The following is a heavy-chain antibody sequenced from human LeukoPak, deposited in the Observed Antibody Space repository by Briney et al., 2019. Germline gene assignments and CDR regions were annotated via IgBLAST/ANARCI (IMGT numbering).Heavy chain of an antibody. D-gene: IGHD2-21*01. CDR3: AKQTPRSWWWDY. CDR1: GFTFSSYA. J-gene: IGHJ4*02. Sequence: GGSLRLSCAASGFTFSSYAMSWVRQAPGRGLEWVSDISGSGGSTYYADSVKGRFTISRDNSKNTLSLQMNSLRAEDTAVYYCAKQTPRSWWWDYWGQGTLVTVSS. V-gene: IGHV3-23*01. CDR2: ISGSGGST.